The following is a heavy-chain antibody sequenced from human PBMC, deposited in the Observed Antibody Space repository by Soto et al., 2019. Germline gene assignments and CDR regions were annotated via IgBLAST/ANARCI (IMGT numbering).Heavy chain of an antibody. J-gene: IGHJ4*02. CDR2: ISAYNGNT. CDR3: ARDRFGSLPYGGHYFDY. CDR1: GYTFTSYG. V-gene: IGHV1-18*01. D-gene: IGHD3-10*01. Sequence: QVQLVQSGAEVKKPGASVKVSCKASGYTFTSYGISWVRQAPGQGLEWMGWISAYNGNTNYAQKLQGRVTMTTDTSTSSAYMELRSLRSDDTAVYYCARDRFGSLPYGGHYFDYWGQGTLVTVSS.